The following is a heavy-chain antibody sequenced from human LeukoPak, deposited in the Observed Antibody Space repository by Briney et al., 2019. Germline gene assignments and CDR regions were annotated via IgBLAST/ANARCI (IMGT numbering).Heavy chain of an antibody. J-gene: IGHJ4*02. CDR1: GFTLSSYA. V-gene: IGHV3-23*01. CDR3: AKQGFGC. CDR2: ISGSADNT. Sequence: GGSLRLSCTASGFTLSSYAMSWVRQAPGEGLEWVSTISGSADNTNYAEAVKGRFTISRDNSKNTMYLQTNSLRAEDTAVYYCAKQGFGCWGQGTLVTVSS.